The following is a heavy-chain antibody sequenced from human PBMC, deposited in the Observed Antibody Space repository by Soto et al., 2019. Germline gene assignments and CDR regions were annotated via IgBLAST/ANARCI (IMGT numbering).Heavy chain of an antibody. D-gene: IGHD2-2*01. CDR2: ISASTLTI. J-gene: IGHJ4*02. CDR1: GFPFSTYS. CDR3: ARAPQLVAPAATGFDS. Sequence: AGGSLRLSCAASGFPFSTYSMSWVRQAPGKGLEWISYISASTLTIFYADSVKGRFTISRDTARNSLYLQMNSLRDEDTAVYYCARAPQLVAPAATGFDSWGQGTLVTVSS. V-gene: IGHV3-48*02.